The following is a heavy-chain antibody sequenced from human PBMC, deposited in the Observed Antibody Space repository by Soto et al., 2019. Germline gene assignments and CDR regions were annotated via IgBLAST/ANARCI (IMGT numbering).Heavy chain of an antibody. V-gene: IGHV3-74*01. CDR2: INSDGSST. CDR1: GFTFSSYW. Sequence: GGSLRLSCAASGFTFSSYWMHWVRQAPGKGLVWVSRINSDGSSTSYADSVKGRFTISRDNAKNTLYLQMNSLRAEDTAVYYCARVRSHSAYYGMDVWSQGTTVTVSS. CDR3: ARVRSHSAYYGMDV. J-gene: IGHJ6*02. D-gene: IGHD5-18*01.